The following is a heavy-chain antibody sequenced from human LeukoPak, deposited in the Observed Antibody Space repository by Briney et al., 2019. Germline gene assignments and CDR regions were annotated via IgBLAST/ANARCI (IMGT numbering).Heavy chain of an antibody. V-gene: IGHV1-69*13. CDR2: IIPIFGTA. CDR3: ARDLGTNDAFDI. Sequence: GASVKVSCKASGGTFSSYAISWVRQAPGQGLEWMGGIIPIFGTANYAQKFQGRVTITADESTSTAYMELSSLRSEDTAVYFCARDLGTNDAFDIWGQGTVLTVSS. CDR1: GGTFSSYA. D-gene: IGHD7-27*01. J-gene: IGHJ3*02.